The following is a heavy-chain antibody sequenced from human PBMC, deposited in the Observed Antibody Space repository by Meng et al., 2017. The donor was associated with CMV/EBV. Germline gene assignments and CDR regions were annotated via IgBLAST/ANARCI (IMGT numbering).Heavy chain of an antibody. Sequence: GESLKISCAACGFTFSSYDMHWVRQATGKGLEWVSAIGTAGDTYYPGSVKGQFTISRENAKNSLYLQMNSLRAGDTAVYYCARDSPPPIKYDFWSGYYTSYYYYGMDVWGQGTTVTVSS. CDR1: GFTFSSYD. J-gene: IGHJ6*02. V-gene: IGHV3-13*03. D-gene: IGHD3-3*01. CDR3: ARDSPPPIKYDFWSGYYTSYYYYGMDV. CDR2: IGTAGDT.